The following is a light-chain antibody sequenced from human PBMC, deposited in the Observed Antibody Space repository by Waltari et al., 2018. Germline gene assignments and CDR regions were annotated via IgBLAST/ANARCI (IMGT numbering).Light chain of an antibody. Sequence: SYELTQPPSVSVSPGQTASITCSGDKLGALYACWYQQKPGQSPVLVIYQDTRRPSGIPERFSGSNSGNTATLTIGGTQAMDEADYYCQAWDSITSHVVFGGGTKLTVL. J-gene: IGLJ2*01. V-gene: IGLV3-1*01. CDR2: QDT. CDR3: QAWDSITSHVV. CDR1: KLGALY.